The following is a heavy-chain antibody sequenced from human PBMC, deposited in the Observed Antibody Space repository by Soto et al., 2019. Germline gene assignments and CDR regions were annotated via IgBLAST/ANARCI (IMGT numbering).Heavy chain of an antibody. CDR2: MWYDGTNK. J-gene: IGHJ6*02. Sequence: QVQLVESGGGVVQPGRSLRLSCAASGFTFSNYGIHWVRQAPGKGLEWVAVMWYDGTNKYYADSVKGRITISRDNSKNPLYLEMNSLRAEDTAVYYCAREGVDVWAGGMDVWGQGTTVTVSS. CDR1: GFTFSNYG. CDR3: AREGVDVWAGGMDV. V-gene: IGHV3-33*01. D-gene: IGHD3-10*01.